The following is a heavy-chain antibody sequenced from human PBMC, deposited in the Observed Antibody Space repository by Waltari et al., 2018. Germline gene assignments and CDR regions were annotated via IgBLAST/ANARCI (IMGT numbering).Heavy chain of an antibody. V-gene: IGHV4-39*07. CDR2: IYYSGST. D-gene: IGHD6-13*01. Sequence: QLQLQESGPGLVKPSETLSLTCTVSGGSISSSTYYWGWIRQPPGKGLEYIGSIYYSGSTYYNPSLKSRVTISVDTSKNQFSLKLSSVTAADTAVYYCARRLIQYTSSWYFDYWGQGTLVTVSS. CDR1: GGSISSSTYY. J-gene: IGHJ4*02. CDR3: ARRLIQYTSSWYFDY.